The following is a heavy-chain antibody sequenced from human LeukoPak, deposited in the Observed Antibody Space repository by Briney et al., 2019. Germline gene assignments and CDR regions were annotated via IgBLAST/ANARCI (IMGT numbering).Heavy chain of an antibody. CDR2: IIPIFGTA. V-gene: IGHV1-69*06. CDR1: GGTFSSYA. J-gene: IGHJ3*02. Sequence: ASVKVSCKASGGTFSSYAISWVRQAPGQGLEWMGGIIPIFGTANYAQKFQGRVTITADKSTSTAYMELSSLRSEDTAVYYCETYYYDSSGYSATDAFDIWGQGTMVTVSS. D-gene: IGHD3-22*01. CDR3: ETYYYDSSGYSATDAFDI.